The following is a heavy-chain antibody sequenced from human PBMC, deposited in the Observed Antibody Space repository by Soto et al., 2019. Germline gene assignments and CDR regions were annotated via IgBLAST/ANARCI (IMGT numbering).Heavy chain of an antibody. D-gene: IGHD3-10*01. J-gene: IGHJ6*02. CDR2: LYDSGST. Sequence: QVQLQESGPGLVKPSETLSLTCTVSGDSISTYYWSWIGQPPGKGLEWIGYLYDSGSTHYNPSLKSRVTISVDTSKNQFSLKLTSVTAADTAVYYCARENYYGSGTYFRLDVWGQGTRVTVSS. V-gene: IGHV4-59*01. CDR1: GDSISTYY. CDR3: ARENYYGSGTYFRLDV.